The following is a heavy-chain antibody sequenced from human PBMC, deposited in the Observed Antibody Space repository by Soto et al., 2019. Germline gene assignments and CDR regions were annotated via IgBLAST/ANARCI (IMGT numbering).Heavy chain of an antibody. J-gene: IGHJ5*02. CDR1: GGSIDSSTYY. CDR2: IFYNGNT. D-gene: IGHD3-22*01. CDR3: ARHNTGYYYSWFDP. Sequence: SETLSLTCTVSGGSIDSSTYYWGWIRQPPGKGLEWIGSIFYNGNTFYNPSLKSRITISVDTSKNQFSLKLSSVTAADTAVYYCARHNTGYYYSWFDPWGRGTLVTVSS. V-gene: IGHV4-39*01.